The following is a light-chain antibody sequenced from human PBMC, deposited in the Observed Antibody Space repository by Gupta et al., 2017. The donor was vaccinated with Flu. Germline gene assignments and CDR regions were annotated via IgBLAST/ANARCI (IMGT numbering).Light chain of an antibody. Sequence: QSPLPQPPSVSGSPGQSATISCTATSSDVGGYNYVSWYQQHPGKAPKLMIYEVSNRPSGVSNRFSGSKSGNTASLTISGLQAEDEADYYCSSHTSSSTPYVFGTGTKVTVL. CDR3: SSHTSSSTPYV. CDR1: SSDVGGYNY. V-gene: IGLV2-14*01. J-gene: IGLJ1*01. CDR2: EVS.